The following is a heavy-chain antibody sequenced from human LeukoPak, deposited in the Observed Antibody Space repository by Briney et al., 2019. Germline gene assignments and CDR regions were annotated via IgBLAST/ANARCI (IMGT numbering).Heavy chain of an antibody. V-gene: IGHV3-23*01. CDR3: AKIGVSGYNSGDYYDY. CDR2: FSDSAGTT. J-gene: IGHJ4*02. D-gene: IGHD6-19*01. Sequence: GGSLRLSCAASGFTFSSYAMSWVRQAPGKGLEWVSVFSDSAGTTFYADSVKGRFTISRDNSKNTLYLQMNSLRAEDTAIYYRAKIGVSGYNSGDYYDYWGQGTLVTVSS. CDR1: GFTFSSYA.